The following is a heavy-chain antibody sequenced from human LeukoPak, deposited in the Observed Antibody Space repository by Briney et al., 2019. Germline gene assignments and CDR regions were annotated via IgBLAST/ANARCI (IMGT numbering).Heavy chain of an antibody. Sequence: SVKVSCKASGGTFSSYAISWVRQAPGQGLEWMGGIIPIFGTANYAQKFQGRVTITADESTSTAYMELSSLRSEDTAVYYCALGLRFLEWLIPFDYWGQGTLVTVSS. D-gene: IGHD3-3*01. CDR1: GGTFSSYA. CDR2: IIPIFGTA. CDR3: ALGLRFLEWLIPFDY. V-gene: IGHV1-69*01. J-gene: IGHJ4*02.